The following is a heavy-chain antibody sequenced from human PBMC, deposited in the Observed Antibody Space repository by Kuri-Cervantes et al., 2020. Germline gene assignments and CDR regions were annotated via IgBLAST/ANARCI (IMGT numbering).Heavy chain of an antibody. V-gene: IGHV3-53*01. CDR2: IYSGGST. CDR3: ARCSGSYSDWFDP. Sequence: GGSLRLSCAASGLTVSSNYMSWVRQAPGKGLEWVSVIYSGGSTYYADSVKGRFTISRDNSKNSLYLQMNSLRDEDTAVYYCARCSGSYSDWFDPWGQGTLVTVSS. J-gene: IGHJ5*02. CDR1: GLTVSSNY. D-gene: IGHD1-26*01.